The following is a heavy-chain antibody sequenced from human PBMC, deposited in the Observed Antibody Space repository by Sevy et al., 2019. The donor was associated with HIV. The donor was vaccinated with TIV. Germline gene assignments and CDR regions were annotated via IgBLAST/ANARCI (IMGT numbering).Heavy chain of an antibody. CDR3: AKDQFKIAAAGTNFDY. Sequence: GGSLRLSCAASGFTFSSYAMSWVRQAPGKGLEWVSAISGSGGSTYYADSVEGRFTISRDNSKNTLYLQMNSLRAEDTAVYYCAKDQFKIAAAGTNFDYWGQGTLVTVSS. CDR2: ISGSGGST. J-gene: IGHJ4*02. CDR1: GFTFSSYA. D-gene: IGHD6-13*01. V-gene: IGHV3-23*01.